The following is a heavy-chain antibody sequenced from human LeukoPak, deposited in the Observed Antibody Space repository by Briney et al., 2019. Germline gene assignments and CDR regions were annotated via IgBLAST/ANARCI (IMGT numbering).Heavy chain of an antibody. V-gene: IGHV3-7*04. CDR1: GFNFSRYW. D-gene: IGHD4-17*01. J-gene: IGHJ3*02. Sequence: AGGPLRLSCAAAGFNFSRYWMTWVRQAPGKGREWVDNLKQDGPEQYYVDTVKGRITISRDNAQNSLYLQMNSLRAVDTAVYFCARPTTVTMVDAFNIWGLGTMVTVSS. CDR3: ARPTTVTMVDAFNI. CDR2: LKQDGPEQ.